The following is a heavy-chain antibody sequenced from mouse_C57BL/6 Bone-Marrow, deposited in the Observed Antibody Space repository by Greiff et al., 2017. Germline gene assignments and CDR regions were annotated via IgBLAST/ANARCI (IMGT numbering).Heavy chain of an antibody. CDR1: GYSITSGYY. D-gene: IGHD2-12*01. J-gene: IGHJ4*01. CDR2: ISYDGSN. V-gene: IGHV3-6*01. Sequence: EVKVEESGPGLVKPSQSLSLTCSVTGYSITSGYYWNWIRQFPGNKLEWMGYISYDGSNNYNPSLKNRIPITRDTSKNQFFLKLNSVTTEDTATYYCARGRRRGKRMDYWGQGTSVTVSS. CDR3: ARGRRRGKRMDY.